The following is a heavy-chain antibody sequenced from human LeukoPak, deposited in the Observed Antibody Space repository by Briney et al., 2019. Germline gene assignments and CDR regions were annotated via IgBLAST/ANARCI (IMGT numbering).Heavy chain of an antibody. D-gene: IGHD6-19*01. CDR2: ISGSGSST. Sequence: SGSSLRLSCAASGFTFSNYAMSWVRQAPGKGLEWLSSISGSGSSTYYADSVKGRFTISRDNSKNTLYLQMNSLRAEDTAVYYCAKDTVAVAALFDPWGQGTLVTVSS. CDR1: GFTFSNYA. CDR3: AKDTVAVAALFDP. J-gene: IGHJ5*02. V-gene: IGHV3-23*01.